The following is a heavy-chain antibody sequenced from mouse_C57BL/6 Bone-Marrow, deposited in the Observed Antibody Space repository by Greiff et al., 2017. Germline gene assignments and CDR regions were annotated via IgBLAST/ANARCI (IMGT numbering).Heavy chain of an antibody. CDR2: INPGSGGT. D-gene: IGHD6-1*01. CDR3: ARGVPLVDY. Sequence: QVQLQQSGAELVRPGTSVKVSCKASGYAFTNYLIEWVKQRPGQGLEWIGVINPGSGGTNYNEKFKGKATLTADKSSSTAYMQLSSLTSEDSAVYFCARGVPLVDYWCQGTSVTVSS. CDR1: GYAFTNYL. J-gene: IGHJ4*01. V-gene: IGHV1-54*01.